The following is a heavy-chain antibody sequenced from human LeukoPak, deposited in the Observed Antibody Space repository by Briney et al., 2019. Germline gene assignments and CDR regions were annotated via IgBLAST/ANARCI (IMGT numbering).Heavy chain of an antibody. D-gene: IGHD2-15*01. CDR1: GYTFTGYY. CDR2: INPNSGGT. J-gene: IGHJ4*02. V-gene: IGHV1-2*02. Sequence: GASVKVSCKASGYTFTGYYMHWVRQAPGQGLEWMGWINPNSGGTNYAQKFQGRVTMTRDTSISTAYMELSRLRSDDTDVYYCAIDGDYCSGGSCDMYYFDYWGQGTLVTVSS. CDR3: AIDGDYCSGGSCDMYYFDY.